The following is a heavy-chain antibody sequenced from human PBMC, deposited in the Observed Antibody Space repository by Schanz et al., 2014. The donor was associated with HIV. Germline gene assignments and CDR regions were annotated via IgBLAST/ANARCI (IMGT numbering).Heavy chain of an antibody. CDR1: GFRFSSYA. Sequence: EVLLLESGGGLVQPGGSLRLSCAASGFRFSSYAMSWVRQAPGKGLEWVASIRGSGGSTYYTDSVKGRFTISRDNSKSQVYLQLSSLRADHTAIYYCAKGGSSSVLAYYYYGMDVWGRGTTVTVSS. D-gene: IGHD6-6*01. CDR2: IRGSGGST. V-gene: IGHV3-23*01. J-gene: IGHJ6*02. CDR3: AKGGSSSVLAYYYYGMDV.